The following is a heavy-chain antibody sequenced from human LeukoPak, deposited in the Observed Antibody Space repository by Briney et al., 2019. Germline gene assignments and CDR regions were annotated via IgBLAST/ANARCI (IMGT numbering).Heavy chain of an antibody. CDR3: ARAALVRGVDYFDS. D-gene: IGHD3-10*01. CDR1: GFTFSSFS. V-gene: IGHV3-23*01. J-gene: IGHJ4*02. Sequence: PGGSLRLSCAASGFTFSSFSMTWVRQAPGKGLERVSVISGSGGATYYADSVKGRFTISRDNSKNTLYLQMNSLRAEDTAVYYCARAALVRGVDYFDSWGQGTLVTVSS. CDR2: ISGSGGAT.